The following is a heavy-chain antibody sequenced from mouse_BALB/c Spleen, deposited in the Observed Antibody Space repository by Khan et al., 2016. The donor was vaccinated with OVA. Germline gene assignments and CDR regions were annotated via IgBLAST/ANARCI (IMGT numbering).Heavy chain of an antibody. J-gene: IGHJ1*01. CDR1: GFSLTSYG. CDR3: ARYYGNYGWYFDV. Sequence: VELVESGPGLVAPSQSLSITCTVSGFSLTSYGVHWVRQPPGKGLEWLGVIWTGGSTNYNSALMSRLSISKDNPKSQVFLKMNSLQTDDTAMYYCARYYGNYGWYFDVWGAGTTVTVSS. CDR2: IWTGGST. D-gene: IGHD2-1*01. V-gene: IGHV2-9*02.